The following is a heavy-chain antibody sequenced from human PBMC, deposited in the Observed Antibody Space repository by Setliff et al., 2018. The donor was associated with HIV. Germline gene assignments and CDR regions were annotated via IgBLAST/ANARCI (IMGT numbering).Heavy chain of an antibody. CDR3: ARAYDILTGYYDY. Sequence: ASVKVSCKTSGYTFTNYDINWVRQATGQGLELMGWMNPNTGKTVYAQKFQGRVTMTNNASISTAYMELSSLRFDDTAVYYCARAYDILTGYYDYWGQGTLVTVSS. J-gene: IGHJ4*02. D-gene: IGHD3-9*01. CDR2: MNPNTGKT. CDR1: GYTFTNYD. V-gene: IGHV1-8*02.